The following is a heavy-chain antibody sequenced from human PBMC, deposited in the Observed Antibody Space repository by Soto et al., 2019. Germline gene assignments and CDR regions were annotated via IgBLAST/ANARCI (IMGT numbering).Heavy chain of an antibody. V-gene: IGHV3-33*08. CDR3: ARGPTRPTRGFEWLADCYGMDV. D-gene: IGHD3-9*01. CDR1: GLIVSSYW. J-gene: IGHJ6*02. Sequence: XLSLRLSFTAFGLIVSSYWMYGVHQDPGQWLERIAVIWYDGSNKYYADSVKVRFTISRDNSKNTLYLQMNSLRAEDTAVYYCARGPTRPTRGFEWLADCYGMDVWGQGTTGTV. CDR2: IWYDGSNK.